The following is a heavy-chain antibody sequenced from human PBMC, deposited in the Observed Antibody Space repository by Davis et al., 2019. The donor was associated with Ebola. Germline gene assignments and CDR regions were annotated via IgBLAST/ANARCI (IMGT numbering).Heavy chain of an antibody. J-gene: IGHJ4*02. Sequence: GESLKISCAASGFTFSSYAMHWIRQAPGKGLEWVSSISSSSTYIYYADSLKGRFTISRDNAKNSLYLQINSLRAEDTAVYYCARDTRGFLEWSFFDYWGQGTLVTVSS. CDR2: ISSSSTYI. CDR1: GFTFSSYA. D-gene: IGHD3-3*01. V-gene: IGHV3-21*01. CDR3: ARDTRGFLEWSFFDY.